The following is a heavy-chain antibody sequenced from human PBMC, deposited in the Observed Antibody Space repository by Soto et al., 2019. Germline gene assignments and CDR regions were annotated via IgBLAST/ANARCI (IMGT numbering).Heavy chain of an antibody. D-gene: IGHD2-15*01. CDR2: ISSSSSYI. Sequence: PGGSLRLSCAASGFTFSSYSMNWVRQAPGKGLEWVSSISSSSSYIYYADSVKGRFTISRDNAKNSLYLQMNSLRPDDTAVYYCARDQDIAVAGTNYDVFDIWGQGTLVTVSS. CDR3: ARDQDIAVAGTNYDVFDI. V-gene: IGHV3-21*01. J-gene: IGHJ3*02. CDR1: GFTFSSYS.